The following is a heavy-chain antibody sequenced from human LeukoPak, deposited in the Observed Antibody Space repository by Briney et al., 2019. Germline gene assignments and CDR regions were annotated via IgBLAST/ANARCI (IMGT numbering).Heavy chain of an antibody. D-gene: IGHD2-2*01. CDR3: ARERDCGRASCVAYYFDY. Sequence: GGSLRLSCAASGFTLTNFGMDWVRQAPGTGLEWVSSVSASSSYIYYADSVKGRFTISRDNAQNSLYLQMNSLRAEDTAVYYCARERDCGRASCVAYYFDYWSQGTLVTVSS. CDR2: VSASSSYI. V-gene: IGHV3-21*01. CDR1: GFTLTNFG. J-gene: IGHJ4*02.